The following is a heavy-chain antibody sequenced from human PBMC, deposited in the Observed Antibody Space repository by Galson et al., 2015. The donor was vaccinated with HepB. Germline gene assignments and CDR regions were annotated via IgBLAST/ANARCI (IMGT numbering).Heavy chain of an antibody. CDR1: GGTFSSYA. CDR3: ARVSGRVDIVVVPAAPALDAFDI. Sequence: SVKVSCKASGGTFSSYAISWVRQAPGQGLEWMEGIIPIFGTANYAQKFQGRVTITADESTSTAYMELSSLRSEDTAVYYCARVSGRVDIVVVPAAPALDAFDIWGQGTMVTVSS. D-gene: IGHD2-2*01. CDR2: IIPIFGTA. V-gene: IGHV1-69*13. J-gene: IGHJ3*02.